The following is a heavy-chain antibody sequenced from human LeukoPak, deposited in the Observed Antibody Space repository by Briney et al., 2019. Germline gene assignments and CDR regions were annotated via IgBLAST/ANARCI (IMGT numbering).Heavy chain of an antibody. J-gene: IGHJ5*02. Sequence: ASVNVSCKASGYTFTGYYMHWVRQAPGQGLEWMGRINPNSGGTNYAQKFQGRVTMTRDTSISTAYMELSRLRSDDTAVYYCARDWAGTPFDPWGQGTLVTVSS. D-gene: IGHD3-10*01. CDR3: ARDWAGTPFDP. CDR2: INPNSGGT. V-gene: IGHV1-2*06. CDR1: GYTFTGYY.